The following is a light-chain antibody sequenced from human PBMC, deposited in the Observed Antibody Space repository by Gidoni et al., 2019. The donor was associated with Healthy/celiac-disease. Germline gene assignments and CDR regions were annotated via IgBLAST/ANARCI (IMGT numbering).Light chain of an antibody. J-gene: IGKJ2*01. V-gene: IGKV3-15*01. Sequence: EIVMTQSPATLSVSPGERATLSCRAIQSVSSHLAWYQQKPGQAPRLLMYGASTRATGTPARFSGSGSGTEFTLTISSLQSEDFAAYYCQHYHNWPPYTFGQGTKLYLK. CDR1: QSVSSH. CDR3: QHYHNWPPYT. CDR2: GAS.